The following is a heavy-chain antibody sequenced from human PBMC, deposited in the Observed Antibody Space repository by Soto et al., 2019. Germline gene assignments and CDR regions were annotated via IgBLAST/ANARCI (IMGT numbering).Heavy chain of an antibody. CDR3: ARPLGSSWSFDP. Sequence: SESLSLACAVSVGSISSTNWWSCVSQPPGKGLEWIGEIHHGGNPNYNPSLKSRVTISVDKSKNQFSLKLNSVTAADTAVYYCARPLGSSWSFDPWGQGTLLNVS. CDR2: IHHGGNP. CDR1: VGSISSTNW. V-gene: IGHV4-4*02. D-gene: IGHD6-13*01. J-gene: IGHJ5*02.